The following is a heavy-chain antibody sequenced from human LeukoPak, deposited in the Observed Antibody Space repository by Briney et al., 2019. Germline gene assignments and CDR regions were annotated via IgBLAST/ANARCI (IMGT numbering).Heavy chain of an antibody. D-gene: IGHD2-21*02. CDR3: ARGTPYCGGACFDY. CDR1: GGSVSSISSHY. J-gene: IGHJ4*02. V-gene: IGHV4-61*01. CDR2: IYYSGST. Sequence: SETLSLTCTVSGGSVSSISSHYWSWIRQPPGKGLEWIGYIYYSGSTNYNPSLKSRVTISVDTSKNQFSLKLSSVTAADTAVYYCARGTPYCGGACFDYWGQGTLVTVSS.